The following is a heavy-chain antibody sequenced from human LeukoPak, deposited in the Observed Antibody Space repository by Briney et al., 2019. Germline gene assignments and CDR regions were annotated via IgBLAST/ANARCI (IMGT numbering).Heavy chain of an antibody. D-gene: IGHD3-10*01. Sequence: NSSETLSLTCTVSGGSIRTYHWSWIRQPPGKGLEWIGSIYYSGSTIYNPSLMSRVTISVDTSKNQFTLKLNSVTAADTAVYYCARGRGLGDYWGQGTLVTVSS. CDR2: IYYSGST. V-gene: IGHV4-59*01. J-gene: IGHJ4*02. CDR3: ARGRGLGDY. CDR1: GGSIRTYH.